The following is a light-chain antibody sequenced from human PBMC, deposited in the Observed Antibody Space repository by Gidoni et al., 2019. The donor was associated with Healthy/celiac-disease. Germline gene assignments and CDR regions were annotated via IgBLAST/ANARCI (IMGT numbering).Light chain of an antibody. J-gene: IGKJ5*01. CDR1: QGISNY. CDR3: QQYDNLPIT. Sequence: DITMNQSPSSLSASVGDRVTITCQASQGISNYLNWYQQKPGKAPKLLIYDASNLETGVPSRFSGSGSGTDFTFTISSLQPEDIATYYCQQYDNLPITFGQGTRLEIK. CDR2: DAS. V-gene: IGKV1-33*01.